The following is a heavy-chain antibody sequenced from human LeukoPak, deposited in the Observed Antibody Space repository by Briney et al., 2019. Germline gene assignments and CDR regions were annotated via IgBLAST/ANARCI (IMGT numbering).Heavy chain of an antibody. CDR3: ARGPTTSPQYSFDY. D-gene: IGHD4-17*01. CDR1: GGSFSGYY. V-gene: IGHV4-34*01. Sequence: PSETLSLTCAVYGGSFSGYYWSWIRQPPGKGLEWIGEINHSGSTNYNPSLKSRVTISVDTSKNQFSLNLSSVSAADTAVYYCARGPTTSPQYSFDYWGQGNMVTVSS. CDR2: INHSGST. J-gene: IGHJ4*02.